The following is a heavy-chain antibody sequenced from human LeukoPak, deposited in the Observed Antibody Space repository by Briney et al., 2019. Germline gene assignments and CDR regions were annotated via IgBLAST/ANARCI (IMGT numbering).Heavy chain of an antibody. Sequence: ASVKVSCKASGYTFTSYYMHWVRQAPGQGLEWMGIINPSGGSTSYAQKFQGRVTMARDTSTSTVYMELSSLRAEDTAVYYCAKGRGRIAVAGRNYFDYWGQGTLVTVSS. V-gene: IGHV1-46*01. D-gene: IGHD6-19*01. J-gene: IGHJ4*02. CDR3: AKGRGRIAVAGRNYFDY. CDR2: INPSGGST. CDR1: GYTFTSYY.